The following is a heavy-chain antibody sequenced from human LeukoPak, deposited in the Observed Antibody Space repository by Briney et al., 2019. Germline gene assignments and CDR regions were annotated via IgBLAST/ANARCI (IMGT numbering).Heavy chain of an antibody. J-gene: IGHJ1*01. Sequence: ASVKVSCKASGYTFTSYGISWVRQAPGQGLEWMGWISAYNGNTNYAQKLQGRVTMTTDTSTSTAYMELRSLRSDDTAVYYCATPNSGYSSGWPLQHWGQGTLVTASS. CDR2: ISAYNGNT. D-gene: IGHD6-19*01. V-gene: IGHV1-18*01. CDR1: GYTFTSYG. CDR3: ATPNSGYSSGWPLQH.